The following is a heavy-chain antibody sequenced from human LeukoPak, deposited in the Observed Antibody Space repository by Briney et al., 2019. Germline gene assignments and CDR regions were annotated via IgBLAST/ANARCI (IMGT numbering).Heavy chain of an antibody. V-gene: IGHV3-48*03. Sequence: GGSLRLSCAAAEFTFSISEMNWVRQTPGKGPEWLSYIDASGTRIVYADSVKGRFTISRDNAKSSLYLQMNSLRAEDTAIYYCAREMIAVFGDAFDIWGQGTRVTVSS. J-gene: IGHJ3*02. CDR1: EFTFSISE. CDR3: AREMIAVFGDAFDI. D-gene: IGHD3-10*01. CDR2: IDASGTRI.